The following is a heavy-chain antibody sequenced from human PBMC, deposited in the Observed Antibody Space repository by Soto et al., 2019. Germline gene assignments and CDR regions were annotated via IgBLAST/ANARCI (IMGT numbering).Heavy chain of an antibody. V-gene: IGHV1-3*04. J-gene: IGHJ4*02. D-gene: IGHD4-4*01. CDR1: GYTFTSYA. Sequence: ASVKVSCKASGYTFTSYAIHWVRQAPGQRLEWMGWINTAKDTTKYSQKFQGRVTITRDTSTGTAYMELSSLRSEDTAVYYCARDGGVYDYSPFDYWGQGTLVTVSS. CDR3: ARDGGVYDYSPFDY. CDR2: INTAKDTT.